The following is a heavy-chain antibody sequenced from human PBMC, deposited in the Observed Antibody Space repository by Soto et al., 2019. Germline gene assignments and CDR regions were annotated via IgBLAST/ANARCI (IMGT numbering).Heavy chain of an antibody. CDR2: IKQDGSEK. CDR1: GFTFSSYW. J-gene: IGHJ4*02. D-gene: IGHD5-12*01. CDR3: ARIDHVEMATITGEADY. Sequence: GGSLRLSCAASGFTFSSYWMSWVRQAPGKGLEWVANIKQDGSEKYYVDSVKGRFTISRDNAKNSLYLQMNSLRAEDTAVYYCARIDHVEMATITGEADYWGQGTLVTVSS. V-gene: IGHV3-7*01.